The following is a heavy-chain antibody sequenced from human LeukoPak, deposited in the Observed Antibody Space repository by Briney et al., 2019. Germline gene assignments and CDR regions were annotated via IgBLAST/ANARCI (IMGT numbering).Heavy chain of an antibody. Sequence: GGTLRLSCAASGFTFSSYAMSWVRQAPGKGLEWVSSIHGGGATYYADSVRARFTISRDNSKSTLSLQINSLRAEDTALYYCAKNYYMDVWGKGTTVTVSS. CDR2: IHGGGAT. V-gene: IGHV3-23*01. J-gene: IGHJ6*03. CDR3: AKNYYMDV. CDR1: GFTFSSYA.